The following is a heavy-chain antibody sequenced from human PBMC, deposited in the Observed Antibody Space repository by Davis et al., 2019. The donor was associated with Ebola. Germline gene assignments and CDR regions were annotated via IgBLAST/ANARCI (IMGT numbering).Heavy chain of an antibody. J-gene: IGHJ4*02. CDR2: ISSSSTM. CDR1: GFTFSSYN. CDR3: ARVFYRKAATIYYLDY. D-gene: IGHD6-25*01. V-gene: IGHV3-48*04. Sequence: GGSLRLSCAASGFTFSSYNMNWVRQAPGKGLDWVSYISSSSTMYYADSVKGRFTISRDNAKTSLYLQMNSLRAEDTAVYYCARVFYRKAATIYYLDYWGQGTLVTVSS.